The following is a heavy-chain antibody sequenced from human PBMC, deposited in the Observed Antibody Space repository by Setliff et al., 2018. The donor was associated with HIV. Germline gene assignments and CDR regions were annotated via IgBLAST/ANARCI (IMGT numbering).Heavy chain of an antibody. CDR2: INGGNAIT. CDR3: ARGSSGWYVYYYYGMDV. D-gene: IGHD6-19*01. J-gene: IGHJ6*02. Sequence: GASVKVSCKASGYSFSNYAIHWVRQAPGQGLEWMGWINGGNAITKFSQKFQGRVTFTRDTSASTAYMELSSPRSEDTAVYYCARGSSGWYVYYYYGMDVWGQGTTVTVSS. V-gene: IGHV1-3*01. CDR1: GYSFSNYA.